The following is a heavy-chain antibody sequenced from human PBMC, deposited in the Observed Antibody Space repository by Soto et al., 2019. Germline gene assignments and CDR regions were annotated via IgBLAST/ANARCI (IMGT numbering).Heavy chain of an antibody. D-gene: IGHD2-15*01. J-gene: IGHJ3*02. V-gene: IGHV1-69*13. CDR3: SRGQVVAARCYDAFDI. Sequence: ASVKVSCKASVGTFSSYAISWVRQAPGQGLEWMGGIIPIFGTANYAQKFQGRVTITADESTSTAYMELSSLRSEDTAVYYCSRGQVVAARCYDAFDIWGQGTMVTVSS. CDR1: VGTFSSYA. CDR2: IIPIFGTA.